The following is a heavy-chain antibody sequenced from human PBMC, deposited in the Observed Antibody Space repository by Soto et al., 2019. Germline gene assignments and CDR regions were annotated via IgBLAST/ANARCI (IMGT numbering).Heavy chain of an antibody. Sequence: PGESLKISCKGSGYSFTSYWIGWVRQMPGKGLEWMGIIYPGDSDTRYSPSFQGQVTISADKSISTAYLQWSSLKASDTAMYYCARSFSPLNQYYYDYPRTDLYYYYGMDVWGQGTTVTVSS. CDR1: GYSFTSYW. CDR3: ARSFSPLNQYYYDYPRTDLYYYYGMDV. J-gene: IGHJ6*02. D-gene: IGHD3-22*01. CDR2: IYPGDSDT. V-gene: IGHV5-51*01.